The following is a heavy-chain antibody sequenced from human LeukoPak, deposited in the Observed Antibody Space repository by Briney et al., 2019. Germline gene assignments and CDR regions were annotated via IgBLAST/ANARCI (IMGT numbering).Heavy chain of an antibody. J-gene: IGHJ5*02. Sequence: PSETLSLTCTVSGGSISSYYWSWIRQPAGKGLEWIGRIYTSGSTNYNPSLKSRVTMSVDTSKNQFSLKLSSVTAADTAVYYCARDGYPFEHPNWFDPWGQGTLVTVSS. CDR3: ARDGYPFEHPNWFDP. CDR1: GGSISSYY. D-gene: IGHD5-18*01. CDR2: IYTSGST. V-gene: IGHV4-4*07.